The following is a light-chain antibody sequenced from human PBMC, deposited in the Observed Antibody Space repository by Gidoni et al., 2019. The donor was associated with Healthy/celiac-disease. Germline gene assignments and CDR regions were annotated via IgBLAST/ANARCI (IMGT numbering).Light chain of an antibody. CDR3: QQYNSYSSIT. CDR1: QSISSW. CDR2: KAS. Sequence: DIQMTQSPSTLSASVGDRVTITCRASQSISSWLAWYQQKPGKAPKLLIYKASSLESGVPSRFIGSGSGTEFTLTIISLQPDDFATYYCQQYNSYSSITFGQGTRLEIK. V-gene: IGKV1-5*03. J-gene: IGKJ5*01.